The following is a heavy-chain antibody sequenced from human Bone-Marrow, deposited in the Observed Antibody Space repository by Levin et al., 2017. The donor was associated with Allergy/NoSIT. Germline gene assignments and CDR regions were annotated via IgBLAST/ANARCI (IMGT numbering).Heavy chain of an antibody. D-gene: IGHD6-19*01. CDR1: GFTFSSYA. J-gene: IGHJ4*02. V-gene: IGHV3-30-3*01. CDR2: ISYDGSNK. CDR3: ARAQGRYSSGWTPGY. Sequence: AGGSLRLSCAASGFTFSSYAMHWVRQAPGKGLEWVAVISYDGSNKYYADSVKGRFTISRDNSKNTLYLQMNSLRAEDTAVYYCARAQGRYSSGWTPGYWGQGTLVTVSS.